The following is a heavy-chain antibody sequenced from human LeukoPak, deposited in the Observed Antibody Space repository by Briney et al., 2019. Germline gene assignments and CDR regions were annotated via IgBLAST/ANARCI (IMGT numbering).Heavy chain of an antibody. D-gene: IGHD6-13*01. CDR3: ARDGIAAAGPDYYYYYMDV. CDR2: ISYDGSNK. Sequence: GGSLRLSCAASGFTFSSYAMHWVRQAPGKGLEWVAVISYDGSNKYYADSVKGRFTISRDNSKNTLYLQMNSLRAEDTAVYYCARDGIAAAGPDYYYYYMDVWGKGTTVTVSS. CDR1: GFTFSSYA. V-gene: IGHV3-30-3*01. J-gene: IGHJ6*03.